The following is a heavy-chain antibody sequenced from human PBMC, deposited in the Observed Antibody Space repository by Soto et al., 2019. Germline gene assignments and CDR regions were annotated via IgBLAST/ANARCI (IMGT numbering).Heavy chain of an antibody. J-gene: IGHJ4*02. D-gene: IGHD3-3*01. Sequence: EVQLLESGGGLVQPGGSLRLSCAASGFTFSGYVMSWVRQAPGKGLEWVSAISGSGGSTYYADSVKGRFTISRDNSKNTLYLQMNSLGAEDTAVYYCARARRPGVNYDFWTYFDYWGQGTLVTVSS. V-gene: IGHV3-23*01. CDR1: GFTFSGYV. CDR2: ISGSGGST. CDR3: ARARRPGVNYDFWTYFDY.